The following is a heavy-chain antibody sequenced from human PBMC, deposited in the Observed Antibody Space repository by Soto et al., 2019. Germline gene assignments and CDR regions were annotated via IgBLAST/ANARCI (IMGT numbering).Heavy chain of an antibody. CDR3: ARVSSGYYDTFDY. CDR1: GFTFSSYS. CDR2: IRGSGSGT. J-gene: IGHJ4*02. Sequence: GGSLRLSCAASGFTFSSYSIYWVRQAPGKGLEWVSGIRGSGSGTYYADSVKGRFTISRDNSKNTLYLQMNSLRAEDTAVYYCARVSSGYYDTFDYWGQGTLVTVSS. V-gene: IGHV3-23*01. D-gene: IGHD3-22*01.